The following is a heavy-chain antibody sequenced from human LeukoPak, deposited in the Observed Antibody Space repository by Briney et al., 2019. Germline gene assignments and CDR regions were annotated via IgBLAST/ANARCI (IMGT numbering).Heavy chain of an antibody. CDR3: ARDNTYMFDY. V-gene: IGHV3-74*01. D-gene: IGHD2-2*02. CDR2: INTDGRTT. Sequence: GGSLRLSCAASGFTFSSYWMNWVRQAPGKGLVWVAHINTDGRTTTYADSVKGRFTVARDNAKNTLYLEMNRLRAEDTAVYYCARDNTYMFDYWGQGTQVTVSS. CDR1: GFTFSSYW. J-gene: IGHJ4*02.